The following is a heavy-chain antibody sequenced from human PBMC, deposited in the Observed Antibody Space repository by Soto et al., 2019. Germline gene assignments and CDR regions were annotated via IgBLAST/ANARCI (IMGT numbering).Heavy chain of an antibody. D-gene: IGHD5-12*01. CDR1: GGTFSSYT. V-gene: IGHV1-69*08. CDR3: ARDFGGQWLPPGFDY. Sequence: QVQLVQSGAEVKKPGSSVKVSCKASGGTFSSYTISWVRQAPGQGLEWMGRIIPILGIANYAQKFQGRVTIAEESSKXTAYMELSSLSSEDTAVYYCARDFGGQWLPPGFDYWGQGTLVTVSS. J-gene: IGHJ4*02. CDR2: IIPILGIA.